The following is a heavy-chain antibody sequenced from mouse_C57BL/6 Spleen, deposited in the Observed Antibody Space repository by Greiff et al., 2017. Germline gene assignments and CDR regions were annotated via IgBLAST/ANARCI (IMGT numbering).Heavy chain of an antibody. Sequence: VQLQQPGAELVRPGTSVKLSCKASGYTFTSYWMDWVKQRPGQGLEWIGVIYPADSYTNYNQKFKGKATFTVDTSSSTAYMQLSSLTSEDSAVYYSEKYSKGGSTVGYALAYWGQGTLVTVSA. CDR1: GYTFTSYW. J-gene: IGHJ3*01. CDR3: EKYSKGGSTVGYALAY. V-gene: IGHV1-59*01. CDR2: IYPADSYT. D-gene: IGHD6-1*01.